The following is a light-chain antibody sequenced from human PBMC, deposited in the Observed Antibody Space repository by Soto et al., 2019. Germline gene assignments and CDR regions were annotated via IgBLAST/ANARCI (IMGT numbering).Light chain of an antibody. CDR1: SSDVGSYNL. J-gene: IGLJ3*02. V-gene: IGLV2-23*01. Sequence: QSALTQPASVSGSPGQSITISCTGSSSDVGSYNLVSWHQQYPGKAPKLMIYEGSKRPSGVSNRFSGSKSRNTASLTISGLQAEYEADYYCCSYAGRSTLVFGGGTKLTVL. CDR2: EGS. CDR3: CSYAGRSTLV.